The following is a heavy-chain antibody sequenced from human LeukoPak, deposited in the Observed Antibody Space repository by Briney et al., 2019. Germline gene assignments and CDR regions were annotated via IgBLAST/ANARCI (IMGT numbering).Heavy chain of an antibody. CDR3: ARKEYSSSAWFDP. D-gene: IGHD6-6*01. V-gene: IGHV4-39*01. CDR2: IYYSGST. CDR1: GASISSRSYH. Sequence: SETLSLTCNVSGASISSRSYHWGWIRQPPGKGLEWIGSIYYSGSTYYNPSLKSRVTISVDTSKNQLSLKLSSVTAADTAVYYCARKEYSSSAWFDPWGQGTLVTVSS. J-gene: IGHJ5*02.